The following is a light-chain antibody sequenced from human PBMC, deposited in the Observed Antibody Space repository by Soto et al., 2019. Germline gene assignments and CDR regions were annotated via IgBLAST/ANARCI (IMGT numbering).Light chain of an antibody. J-gene: IGLJ1*01. CDR1: SSDLAIYNY. V-gene: IGLV2-14*01. Sequence: QSALTQPASVSGSPGQSITISCTGTSSDLAIYNYVSWYQQQPGKAPKLMIYQVTNRPSGVSNRFSGSMSGNTASLTISGLQAEDEADYYCSSYTDSSNYVFGTGNKVTVL. CDR2: QVT. CDR3: SSYTDSSNYV.